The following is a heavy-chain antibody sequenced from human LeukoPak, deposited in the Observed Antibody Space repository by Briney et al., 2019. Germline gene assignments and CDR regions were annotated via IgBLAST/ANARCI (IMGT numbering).Heavy chain of an antibody. J-gene: IGHJ5*02. V-gene: IGHV1-2*02. Sequence: ASVKVSCKASGYTFTDYYVHWVRQAPGQGLEWLGLISPNTGDTHYAKKFHGRVTVTRDTSINTAYMQLTRLRSDDTAVYYCARDRVPGSYFDSWLDPWGQGTLVIASS. CDR1: GYTFTDYY. CDR2: ISPNTGDT. D-gene: IGHD1-26*01. CDR3: ARDRVPGSYFDSWLDP.